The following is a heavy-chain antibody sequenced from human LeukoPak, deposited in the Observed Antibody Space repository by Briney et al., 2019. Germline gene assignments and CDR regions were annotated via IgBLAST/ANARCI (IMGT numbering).Heavy chain of an antibody. CDR1: GGTFSSYA. CDR2: IIPIFGTA. J-gene: IGHJ4*02. Sequence: SVKVSCKASGGTFSSYAICWVRQAPGQGLEWMGRIIPIFGTANYAQKFQGRVTITTDESTSTAYMELSSLRSEDTAVYYCAGGPMIERSPVGYWGQGTLVTVSS. V-gene: IGHV1-69*05. CDR3: AGGPMIERSPVGY. D-gene: IGHD3-22*01.